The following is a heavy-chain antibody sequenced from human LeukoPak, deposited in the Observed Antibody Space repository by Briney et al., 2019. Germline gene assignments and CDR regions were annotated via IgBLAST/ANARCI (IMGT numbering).Heavy chain of an antibody. CDR1: GYTFTGYY. Sequence: ASVKVSCNASGYTFTGYYMHWVRQAPGQGLEWMGWINPNSGGTNYAQRFQGRVTMTRDTSISTAYMELSRLRSDDPAVYYCASKAGIAVAGLFDYWGQGTLVTVSS. D-gene: IGHD6-19*01. CDR3: ASKAGIAVAGLFDY. CDR2: INPNSGGT. V-gene: IGHV1-2*02. J-gene: IGHJ4*02.